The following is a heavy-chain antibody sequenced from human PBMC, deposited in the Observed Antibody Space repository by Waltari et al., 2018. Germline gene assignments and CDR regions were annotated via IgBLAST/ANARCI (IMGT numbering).Heavy chain of an antibody. CDR1: GASMSRNHW. D-gene: IGHD2-15*01. Sequence: QLQLQESVTGLVKPSGTLSLTYSVSGASMSRNHWWSWVLQPPEKGLEWIGETHRRRRTNYNPSLESRVSISLDTAIKQVSLKVTSTTAADTAVYYCARDRGRGLYLDSWGQGILVTVSP. J-gene: IGHJ4*02. CDR3: ARDRGRGLYLDS. V-gene: IGHV4-4*02. CDR2: THRRRRT.